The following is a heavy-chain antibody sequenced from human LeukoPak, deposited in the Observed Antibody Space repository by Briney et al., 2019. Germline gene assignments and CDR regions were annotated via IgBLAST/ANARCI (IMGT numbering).Heavy chain of an antibody. V-gene: IGHV3-7*04. Sequence: GGSLRLSCAVSGFTFSDYWMSWVRQGPGKGLQRVANIKQDGTEEYYVDSVRGRFSISRDNAKKALSLQMNSLRAEDTAIYYCARASIIPELLRDPFDIWGQGTMVTVSS. CDR2: IKQDGTEE. CDR3: ARASIIPELLRDPFDI. D-gene: IGHD1-14*01. CDR1: GFTFSDYW. J-gene: IGHJ3*02.